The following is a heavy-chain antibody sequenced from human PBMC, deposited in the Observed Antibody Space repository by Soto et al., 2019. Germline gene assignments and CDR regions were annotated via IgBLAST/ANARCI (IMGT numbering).Heavy chain of an antibody. J-gene: IGHJ4*02. Sequence: GASVKVSCKASGYTFTSYGISWVRQAPGQGLEWMGWISAYNGNTNYAQKLQGRVTMTTDTSTSTAYMELRSLRSDDTAVYYCAKIPSRGWSRSPLVYWCPTTLGSV. V-gene: IGHV1-18*01. CDR2: ISAYNGNT. CDR1: GYTFTSYG. CDR3: AKIPSRGWSRSPLVY. D-gene: IGHD6-19*01.